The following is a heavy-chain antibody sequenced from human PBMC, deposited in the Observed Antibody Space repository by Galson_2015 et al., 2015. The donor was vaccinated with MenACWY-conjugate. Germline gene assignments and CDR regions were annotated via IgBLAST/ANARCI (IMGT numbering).Heavy chain of an antibody. CDR1: GGTFSSYA. Sequence: SVKVSCKASGGTFSSYAISWVRQAPGQGLEWMGGIIPIFGTANYAQKFQGRVTITADKSTSTAYMELSSLRSEDTAVYYCARGRVNSMVRGVHMYYFASGGQGTLVTVSS. CDR3: ARGRVNSMVRGVHMYYFAS. J-gene: IGHJ4*02. V-gene: IGHV1-69*06. CDR2: IIPIFGTA. D-gene: IGHD3-10*01.